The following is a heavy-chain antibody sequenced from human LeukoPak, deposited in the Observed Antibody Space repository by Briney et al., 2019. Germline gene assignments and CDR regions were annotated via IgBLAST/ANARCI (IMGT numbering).Heavy chain of an antibody. J-gene: IGHJ4*02. CDR3: AKDLEPTVPAAELPIDY. CDR2: IRYDGSNK. CDR1: GFTFSSYG. D-gene: IGHD2-2*01. Sequence: PGGSLRLSCAASGFTFSSYGMHWVRQAPGKGLEWVAFIRYDGSNKYYADSVKGRFTISRDNSKNTLYLQMNSLRAEDTAVYYCAKDLEPTVPAAELPIDYWGQGSLVTVSS. V-gene: IGHV3-30*02.